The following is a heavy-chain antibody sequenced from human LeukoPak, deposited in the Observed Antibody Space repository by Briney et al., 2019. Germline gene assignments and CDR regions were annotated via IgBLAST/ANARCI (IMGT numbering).Heavy chain of an antibody. CDR2: ISYDGSNK. D-gene: IGHD3-9*01. V-gene: IGHV3-30*18. CDR3: ENDLEYYDILTGYYNWFDP. CDR1: GFTFSSYG. J-gene: IGHJ5*02. Sequence: GGSLRLSCAASGFTFSSYGMHWVRQAPGKGLEWVAVISYDGSNKYYADSVKGRFTISRDNSKNTLYLQMNSLRAEDTAVYYCENDLEYYDILTGYYNWFDPWGQGTLVTVSS.